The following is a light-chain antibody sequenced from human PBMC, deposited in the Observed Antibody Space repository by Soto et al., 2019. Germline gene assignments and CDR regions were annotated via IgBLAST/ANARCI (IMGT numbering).Light chain of an antibody. V-gene: IGKV3-20*01. CDR2: DTS. Sequence: EIVMTQSPTTLTVSPGERATLSCRASQSVRSNLAWYQQKPGQAPRLLIYDTSSRATGIPDRFSGSGSGTDFTLTISRLEPEDFAVYYCQQYGSSPVTFGQGARLEIK. J-gene: IGKJ5*01. CDR1: QSVRSN. CDR3: QQYGSSPVT.